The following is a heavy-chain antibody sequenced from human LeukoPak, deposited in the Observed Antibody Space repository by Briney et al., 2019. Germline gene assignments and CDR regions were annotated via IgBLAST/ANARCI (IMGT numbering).Heavy chain of an antibody. V-gene: IGHV3-21*04. CDR1: GFTFSSYS. Sequence: GGSLRLSCAASGFTFSSYSMNWVRQAPGKGLEWVSSISSSSSYIYYADSVKGRFTISRDNAKDSLYLQMNSLRAEDTAVYYCARGLIAVAGTGYYFDYWGQGTLVTVSS. J-gene: IGHJ4*02. CDR3: ARGLIAVAGTGYYFDY. D-gene: IGHD6-19*01. CDR2: ISSSSSYI.